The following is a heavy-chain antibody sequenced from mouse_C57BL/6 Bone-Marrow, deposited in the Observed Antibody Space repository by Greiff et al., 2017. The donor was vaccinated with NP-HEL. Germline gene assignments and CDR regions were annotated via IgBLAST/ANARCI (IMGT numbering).Heavy chain of an antibody. CDR3: ARDTPITTVWYFDV. V-gene: IGHV5-4*01. D-gene: IGHD1-1*01. Sequence: EVQVVESGGGLVKPGGSLKLSCAASGFTFSSYAMSWVRQTPEKRLEWVATISDGGSYTYYPDNVKGRFTISRDNANNNLYLQMSHLKSEDTAMYYCARDTPITTVWYFDVWGTGTTVTVSS. CDR2: ISDGGSYT. CDR1: GFTFSSYA. J-gene: IGHJ1*03.